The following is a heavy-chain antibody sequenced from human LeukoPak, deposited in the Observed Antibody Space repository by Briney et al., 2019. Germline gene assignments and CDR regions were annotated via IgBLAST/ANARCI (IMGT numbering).Heavy chain of an antibody. CDR3: ARGRVGLRYCSSTSCSYYYYYYGMDV. CDR2: IYYSGST. D-gene: IGHD2-2*01. J-gene: IGHJ6*02. Sequence: SETLSLTCTVSGGSISSSSYYWGWIRQPPGKGLEWIGSIYYSGSTYDNPSLKSRVTISVDTSKNQFSLKLSSVTAADTAVYYCARGRVGLRYCSSTSCSYYYYYYGMDVWGQGTTVTVSS. CDR1: GGSISSSSYY. V-gene: IGHV4-39*01.